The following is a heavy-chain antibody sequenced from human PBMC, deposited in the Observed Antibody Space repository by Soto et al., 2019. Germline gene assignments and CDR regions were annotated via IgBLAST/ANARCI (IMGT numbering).Heavy chain of an antibody. CDR1: SSSSYY. D-gene: IGHD2-2*01. J-gene: IGHJ6*02. V-gene: IGHV5-51*01. CDR3: ARRAMTYGMDV. Sequence: SSSSYYWGWVRQMPGKGLEWMGIIYPGDSDTRYSPSFQGQVTISADKSISTAYLQWSSLKASDTAMYYCARRAMTYGMDVWGQGTTVTVSS. CDR2: IYPGDSDT.